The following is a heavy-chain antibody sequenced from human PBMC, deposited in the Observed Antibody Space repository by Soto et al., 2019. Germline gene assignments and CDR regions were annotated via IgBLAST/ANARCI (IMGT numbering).Heavy chain of an antibody. CDR3: ARHTPTNSGGSCAAFDI. D-gene: IGHD2-15*01. CDR1: GGSISSYY. V-gene: IGHV4-59*08. CDR2: IYYSGSA. J-gene: IGHJ3*02. Sequence: PSETLSPTCTVSGGSISSYYWSWIRQPPGKGLEWIGYIYYSGSANYNPSLKSRVTISVDTSKNQFSLNLSSVAAADTAVYYCARHTPTNSGGSCAAFDIWGQGTMVTVSS.